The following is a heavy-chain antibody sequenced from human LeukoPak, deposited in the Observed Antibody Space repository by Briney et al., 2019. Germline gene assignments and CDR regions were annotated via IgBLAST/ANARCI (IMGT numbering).Heavy chain of an antibody. CDR1: RFTFSNYG. J-gene: IGHJ4*02. D-gene: IGHD3-10*01. V-gene: IGHV3-30*18. Sequence: PGGSLRLSCAASRFTFSNYGMHWVSQAPGKGLEWVAVISYDGSNKYYADSVKGRFTISRDNSKNTLYLQMNNLRAEDTAVYYCAKVDRYYASGSYTYFDYWGQGTPVTVSS. CDR3: AKVDRYYASGSYTYFDY. CDR2: ISYDGSNK.